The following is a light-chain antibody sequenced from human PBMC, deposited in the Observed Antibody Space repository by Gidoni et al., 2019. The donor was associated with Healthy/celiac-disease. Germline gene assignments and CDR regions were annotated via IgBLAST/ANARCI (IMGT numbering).Light chain of an antibody. Sequence: IVMTQSPATLSVSPGERATLSCRASQSVSSNLAWYQQKPGQAPRLLIYGASTRDTGIPARFSGSGSGTEFTLTISSLQSEDFAVYYCQQYYNWPRTFGGGTKVEIK. CDR1: QSVSSN. V-gene: IGKV3-15*01. CDR3: QQYYNWPRT. CDR2: GAS. J-gene: IGKJ4*01.